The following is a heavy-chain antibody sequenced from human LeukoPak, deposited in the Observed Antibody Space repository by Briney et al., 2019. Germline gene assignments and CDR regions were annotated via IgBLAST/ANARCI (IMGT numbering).Heavy chain of an antibody. D-gene: IGHD1-26*01. V-gene: IGHV4-4*07. CDR3: SRESGAFCPFGY. J-gene: IGHJ4*02. CDR2: IYISGST. Sequence: PSETLSLTCSVSGGSISSNYWSWIRQPAGKGLEWIGRIYISGSTNYNPSLKSRVSMSVDASKNQFSLRLSSVTAADTAIYYCSRESGAFCPFGYWGQGTLVIVPP. CDR1: GGSISSNY.